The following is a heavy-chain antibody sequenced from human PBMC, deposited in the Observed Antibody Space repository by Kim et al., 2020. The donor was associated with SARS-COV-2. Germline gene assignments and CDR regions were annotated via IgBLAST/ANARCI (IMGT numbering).Heavy chain of an antibody. Sequence: GGSLRLSCAASGFTVSSNYMNWVRQAPGKGLEWVSVIYSGGTTYYADSVKGRFTISRDNSKNTVHLQLTYVRAEDTAVYYCARDGGSGSQRAFDIWGQGTMVTVSS. CDR1: GFTVSSNY. D-gene: IGHD3-10*01. V-gene: IGHV3-66*01. J-gene: IGHJ3*02. CDR3: ARDGGSGSQRAFDI. CDR2: IYSGGTT.